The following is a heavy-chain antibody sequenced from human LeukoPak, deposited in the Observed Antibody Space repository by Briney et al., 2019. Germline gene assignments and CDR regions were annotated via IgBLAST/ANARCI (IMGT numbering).Heavy chain of an antibody. CDR2: IWYDGSNK. J-gene: IGHJ4*02. CDR1: GFTFSSYG. CDR3: ARGPFITMVRGVMNPDY. D-gene: IGHD3-10*01. Sequence: GGSLILSCAASGFTFSSYGMHWVRQAPGKGLEWVAVIWYDGSNKYYADSVKGRFTISRDNSKNTLYLQMNSLRAEDTAVYYCARGPFITMVRGVMNPDYWGQGTLVTVSS. V-gene: IGHV3-33*01.